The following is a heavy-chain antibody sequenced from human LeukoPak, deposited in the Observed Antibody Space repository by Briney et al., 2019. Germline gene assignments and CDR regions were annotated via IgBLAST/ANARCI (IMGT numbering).Heavy chain of an antibody. V-gene: IGHV4-34*01. CDR1: GGSFSGYY. Sequence: PSETLSLTCAVYGGSFSGYYWSWIRQPPGNGLEWIGEINHSGSTNYNPSLKSRVTISVDTSKNQFSLKLSSVTAADTAVYYCASGLVPYYFDYWGQGTLVTVSS. D-gene: IGHD6-13*01. CDR3: ASGLVPYYFDY. J-gene: IGHJ4*02. CDR2: INHSGST.